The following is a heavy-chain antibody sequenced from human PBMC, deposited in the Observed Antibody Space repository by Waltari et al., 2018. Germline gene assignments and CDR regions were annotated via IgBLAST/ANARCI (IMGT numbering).Heavy chain of an antibody. CDR3: AKSISHDAFDI. D-gene: IGHD2-21*01. J-gene: IGHJ3*02. CDR2: INTNTGNQ. Sequence: VQLVLSGSELMKPGSSVKVRCKASGYTLTNYALTWVRQAPGPGLEWMGWINTNTGNQMYAQDFTGRCVFSLDTSVSTAYLQISSLKAEDTAVYYCAKSISHDAFDIWGQGTMVTVSS. CDR1: GYTLTNYA. V-gene: IGHV7-4-1*02.